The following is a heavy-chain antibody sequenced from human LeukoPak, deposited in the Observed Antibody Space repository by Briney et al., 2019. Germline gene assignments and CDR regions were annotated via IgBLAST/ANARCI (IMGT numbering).Heavy chain of an antibody. CDR2: TSGYNGKT. D-gene: IGHD2-15*01. J-gene: IGHJ4*02. CDR1: GYTFTNYA. CDR3: ARDVGEGYCSGGSCSDY. V-gene: IGHV1-18*01. Sequence: ASVTVSCKAYGYTFTNYAISWVRQAPGQGLEWMGWTSGYNGKTNYAQNIQGRVTMTTDPPTRTVYMDLRSLRSDDTGVYYCARDVGEGYCSGGSCSDYWGQGTLVTVSS.